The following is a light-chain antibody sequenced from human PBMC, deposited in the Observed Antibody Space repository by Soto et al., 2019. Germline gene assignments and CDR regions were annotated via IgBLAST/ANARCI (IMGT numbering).Light chain of an antibody. CDR2: GAS. CDR1: QSVSSSY. V-gene: IGKV3-20*01. Sequence: ETVLTQSPGTLSLSPGERATLSCRASQSVSSSYLAWYQQKPGQAPRLLIYGASSRATGIPDRFSGSGSGTDFTLTISRPEPEDFAVYYCQQYGSSPPFGGGTKVEIK. CDR3: QQYGSSPP. J-gene: IGKJ4*01.